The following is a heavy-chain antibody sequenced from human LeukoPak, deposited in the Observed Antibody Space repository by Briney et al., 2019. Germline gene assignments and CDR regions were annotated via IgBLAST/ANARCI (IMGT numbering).Heavy chain of an antibody. J-gene: IGHJ5*02. CDR2: IYYTGAT. V-gene: IGHV4-59*01. Sequence: KTSETLSLTCTVSGGSISGYFWSCIRQPPGQGLEFIGYIYYTGATLYNPSLKSRVTMSVDTSKNQFSLKLSSVTAADTAVYYCAGQPLTAYNWFDPWGQGTLVTVSS. CDR3: AGQPLTAYNWFDP. CDR1: GGSISGYF.